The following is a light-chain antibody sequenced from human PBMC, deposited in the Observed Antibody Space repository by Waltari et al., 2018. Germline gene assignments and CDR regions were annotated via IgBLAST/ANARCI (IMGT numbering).Light chain of an antibody. CDR2: DAS. V-gene: IGKV3-11*01. CDR1: QSVSSY. CDR3: QQRSNWPPALT. Sequence: EIVLTQSPVTLSLSPGERATLSCRASQSVSSYLTWYQQKPGQAPRLLIYDASNRATGIPARFRGSGSGTGFTLTISSLEPEDFAVYYCQQRSNWPPALTFGGGTKVEVK. J-gene: IGKJ4*01.